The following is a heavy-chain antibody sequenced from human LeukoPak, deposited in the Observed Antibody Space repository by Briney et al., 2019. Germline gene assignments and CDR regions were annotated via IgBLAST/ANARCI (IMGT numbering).Heavy chain of an antibody. CDR1: GYTFTSYG. V-gene: IGHV1-18*01. CDR2: ISAYNGNT. CDR3: AREGGGIAVAGTSLPSYYYYMDV. J-gene: IGHJ6*03. Sequence: ASVKVSCKASGYTFTSYGISWVRQAPGQGLGWMGWISAYNGNTNYAQKLQGRVTMTTDTSTSTAYMELRSLRSDDTAVYYCAREGGGIAVAGTSLPSYYYYMDVWGKGTTVTISS. D-gene: IGHD6-19*01.